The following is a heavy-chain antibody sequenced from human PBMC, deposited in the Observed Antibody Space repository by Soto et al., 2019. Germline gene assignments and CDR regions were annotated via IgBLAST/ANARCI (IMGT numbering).Heavy chain of an antibody. CDR1: GFTFSSYA. Sequence: EVQLWESGGGLVQPGGSLRLSCAASGFTFSSYAMSWVRQAPGKGLEWVSAISGSGGSTYYADSVKGRFTISRDNSKNTLYLHMNSLRAEDTAVYYCAKEVGDFWSPHQYFDYWGQGTLVTVSS. D-gene: IGHD3-3*01. CDR2: ISGSGGST. V-gene: IGHV3-23*01. J-gene: IGHJ4*02. CDR3: AKEVGDFWSPHQYFDY.